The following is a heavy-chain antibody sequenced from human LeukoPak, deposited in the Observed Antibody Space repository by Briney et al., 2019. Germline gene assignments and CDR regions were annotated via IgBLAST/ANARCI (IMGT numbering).Heavy chain of an antibody. Sequence: SVKVSCKASGGTFSSYAISWVRQAPGQGLEWMGGIIPIFGTANYAQKFQGRVTITTDESTSTAYMELSSLRSEDTAVYYCARDFPERGGEAKRPYFDYWGQGTLVTVSS. CDR2: IIPIFGTA. V-gene: IGHV1-69*05. J-gene: IGHJ4*02. D-gene: IGHD2-21*01. CDR1: GGTFSSYA. CDR3: ARDFPERGGEAKRPYFDY.